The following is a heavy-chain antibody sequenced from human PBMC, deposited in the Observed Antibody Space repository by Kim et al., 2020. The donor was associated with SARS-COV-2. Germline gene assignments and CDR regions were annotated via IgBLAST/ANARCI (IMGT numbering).Heavy chain of an antibody. J-gene: IGHJ6*02. Sequence: GGSLRLSCAASGFTFSSYAMSWVRQAPGKGLEWVSAISGSGGSTYYADSVKGRFTISRDNSKNTLYLQMNSLRAEDTAVYYCARATYYYDSSGLGTWLDYGMDVWGQGTTVTVSS. D-gene: IGHD3-22*01. CDR1: GFTFSSYA. CDR2: ISGSGGST. V-gene: IGHV3-23*01. CDR3: ARATYYYDSSGLGTWLDYGMDV.